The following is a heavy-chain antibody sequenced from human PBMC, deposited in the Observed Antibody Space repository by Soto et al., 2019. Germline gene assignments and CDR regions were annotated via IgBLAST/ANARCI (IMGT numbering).Heavy chain of an antibody. V-gene: IGHV4-59*01. CDR1: GGSISSYY. D-gene: IGHD4-17*01. CDR3: ARGPPVTTYYYYYMDV. Sequence: PSETLSLTCTVSGGSISSYYWSWIRQPPGKGLEWIGYIYYGGSTNYNPSLKSRVTISVDTSKNQFSLKLSSVTAADTAVYYCARGPPVTTYYYYYMDVWGKGTTVTAP. CDR2: IYYGGST. J-gene: IGHJ6*03.